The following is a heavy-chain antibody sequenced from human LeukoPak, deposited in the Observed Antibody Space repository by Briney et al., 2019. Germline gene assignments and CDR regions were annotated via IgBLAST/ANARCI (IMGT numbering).Heavy chain of an antibody. V-gene: IGHV4-39*07. CDR1: GGSISTSSYY. J-gene: IGHJ6*03. CDR3: ARTRITIFGVAHKYYYYMDV. D-gene: IGHD3-3*01. CDR2: IYYSGST. Sequence: SETLSLTCTVSGGSISTSSYYWGWIRQPPGKGLEWIGTIYYSGSTYYNPSLKSRVTISVDTSKNQFSLKLSSVTAAGTAVYYCARTRITIFGVAHKYYYYMDVWGKGTTVTVSS.